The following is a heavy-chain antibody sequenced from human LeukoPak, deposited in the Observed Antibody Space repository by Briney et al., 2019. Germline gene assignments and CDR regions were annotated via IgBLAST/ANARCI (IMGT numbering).Heavy chain of an antibody. Sequence: ASVKVSCEASGYTFTSYAMNWVRQAPGQGLEWMGWINTNTGNPTYAQGFTGRFVFSLDTSVSTAYLQISSLKAEDTAVYYCARVDSSGWQYYFDYWGQGTLVTVSS. CDR2: INTNTGNP. V-gene: IGHV7-4-1*02. D-gene: IGHD6-19*01. J-gene: IGHJ4*02. CDR1: GYTFTSYA. CDR3: ARVDSSGWQYYFDY.